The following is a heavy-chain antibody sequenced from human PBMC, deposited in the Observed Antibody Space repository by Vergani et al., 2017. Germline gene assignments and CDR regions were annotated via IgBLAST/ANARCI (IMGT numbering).Heavy chain of an antibody. V-gene: IGHV3-23*01. CDR1: GFTFSSYA. CDR2: ISGSSSYT. J-gene: IGHJ6*02. D-gene: IGHD1-26*01. Sequence: EVQLLESGGGLVQPGGSLRLSCAASGFTFSSYAMSWVRQAPGKGLEWVSAISGSSSYTNYADSVKGRFTISRDNAKNSLYLQMNSLRAEDTAVYYCARLMGAMIPRYYYYGMDVWGQGTTVTVSS. CDR3: ARLMGAMIPRYYYYGMDV.